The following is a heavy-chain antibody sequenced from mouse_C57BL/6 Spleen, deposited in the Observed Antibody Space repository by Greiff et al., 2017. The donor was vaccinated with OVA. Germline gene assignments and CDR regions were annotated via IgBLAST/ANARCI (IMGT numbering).Heavy chain of an antibody. V-gene: IGHV1-4*01. Sequence: VQLQQSGAELARPGASVKMSCKASGYTFTSYTMHWVKQRPGQGLEWIGYINPSSGYTKYNQKFKDKATLTADKSSSTAYMQLSSLTSADSAVYYCARLEDGYDGGFDYWGQGTTLTVSS. J-gene: IGHJ2*01. D-gene: IGHD2-2*01. CDR2: INPSSGYT. CDR1: GYTFTSYT. CDR3: ARLEDGYDGGFDY.